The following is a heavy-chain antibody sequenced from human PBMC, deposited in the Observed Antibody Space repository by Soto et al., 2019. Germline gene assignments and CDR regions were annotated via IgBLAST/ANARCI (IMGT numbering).Heavy chain of an antibody. Sequence: GSLRLSCAASGFTFSSYAMSWVRQAPGKGLEWVSAISGSGGSTYYADSVKGRFTISRDNSKNTLYLQMNSLRAEDTAVYYCAKGHGDYSHFDYWGQGTLVTVSS. V-gene: IGHV3-23*01. D-gene: IGHD4-17*01. J-gene: IGHJ4*02. CDR3: AKGHGDYSHFDY. CDR1: GFTFSSYA. CDR2: ISGSGGST.